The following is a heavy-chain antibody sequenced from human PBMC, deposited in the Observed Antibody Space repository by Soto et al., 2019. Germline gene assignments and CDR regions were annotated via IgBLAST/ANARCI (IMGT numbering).Heavy chain of an antibody. CDR3: AKDFRPLPIIRTAPGY. CDR1: GFTFSSYG. CDR2: ISYDGSNK. V-gene: IGHV3-30*18. J-gene: IGHJ4*02. D-gene: IGHD2-21*02. Sequence: PGGSLRLSCAASGFTFSSYGMHWVRQAPGKGLEWVAVISYDGSNKYYADSVKGRFTISRDNSKNTLYLQMNSLRAEDMAVYYCAKDFRPLPIIRTAPGYWGQGTLVTVSS.